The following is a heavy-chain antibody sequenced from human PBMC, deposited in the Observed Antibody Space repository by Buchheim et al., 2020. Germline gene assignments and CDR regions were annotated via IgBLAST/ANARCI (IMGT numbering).Heavy chain of an antibody. CDR1: GFTFSSYG. CDR2: IWYDGSNK. V-gene: IGHV3-33*01. CDR3: ASGYGGNSADFDY. Sequence: QVQLVESGGGVVQPGRSLRLSCAASGFTFSSYGMHWVRQAPGKGLEWVAVIWYDGSNKYYADSVKGRFTISRDNSKNTLYLQMNSLRAEDTAVYYYASGYGGNSADFDYWGQGTL. J-gene: IGHJ4*02. D-gene: IGHD4-23*01.